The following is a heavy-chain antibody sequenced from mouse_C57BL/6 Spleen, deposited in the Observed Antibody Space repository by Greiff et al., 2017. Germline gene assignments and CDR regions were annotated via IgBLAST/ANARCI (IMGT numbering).Heavy chain of an antibody. CDR2: INYDGSST. J-gene: IGHJ4*01. CDR1: GFTFSDYY. D-gene: IGHD2-4*01. CDR3: ARDHGYDYDSYAMDY. Sequence: EVKLEESEGGLVQPGSSMKLSCTASGFTFSDYYMAWVRQVPEKGLEWVANINYDGSSTYYLDSLKSRFIISRDNAKNILYLQMRSLKSEDTATYYCARDHGYDYDSYAMDYWGQGTSVTVSS. V-gene: IGHV5-16*01.